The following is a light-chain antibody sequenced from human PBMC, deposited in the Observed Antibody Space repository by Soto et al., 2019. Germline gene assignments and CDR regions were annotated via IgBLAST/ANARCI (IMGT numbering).Light chain of an antibody. CDR3: HQYHSFFNYT. CDR1: QSISAW. Sequence: DIQMTQSPSTLSASVGDRVTITCRDSQSISAWLAWYQQKPGKAPKLLIYKASTLDSGVPSRFSGSGSGTEFTLTISSLQPDDFATYYCHQYHSFFNYTFGQGTKLEIK. J-gene: IGKJ2*01. V-gene: IGKV1-5*03. CDR2: KAS.